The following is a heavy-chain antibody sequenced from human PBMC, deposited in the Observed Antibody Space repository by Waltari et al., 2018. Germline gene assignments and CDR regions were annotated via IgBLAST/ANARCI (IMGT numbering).Heavy chain of an antibody. V-gene: IGHV4-38-2*01. Sequence: QVQLQESGPGLVKPSETLSLTCAVSGYSISSGYYWGGIRQPPGKGLEWIGSIYHSGSTYYNPSLKSRVTISVDTSKNQFSLKLSSVTAADTAVYYCASCGGDCYYFDYWGQGTLVTVSS. CDR1: GYSISSGYY. CDR2: IYHSGST. J-gene: IGHJ4*02. D-gene: IGHD2-21*01. CDR3: ASCGGDCYYFDY.